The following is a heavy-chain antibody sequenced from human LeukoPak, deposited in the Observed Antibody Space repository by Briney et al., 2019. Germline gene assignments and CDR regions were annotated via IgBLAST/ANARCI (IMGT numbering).Heavy chain of an antibody. CDR3: ARDGSGGLDP. J-gene: IGHJ5*02. Sequence: GGSLRLSCAASGFSFTDFYIHWVRQAPGKGLVWVSRIDDDGRSKSYADFLKDRFAISRDNARKMVYLEMNSLRPEDTAVYYCARDGSGGLDPWGQGTLVTVSS. CDR2: IDDDGRSK. D-gene: IGHD2-15*01. CDR1: GFSFTDFY. V-gene: IGHV3-74*01.